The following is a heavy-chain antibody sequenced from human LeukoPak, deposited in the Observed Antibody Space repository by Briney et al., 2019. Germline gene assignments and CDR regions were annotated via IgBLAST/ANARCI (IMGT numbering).Heavy chain of an antibody. V-gene: IGHV4-59*12. D-gene: IGHD4-11*01. CDR3: ARWPATYSTTVTTMRFDY. Sequence: SETLSLTCTVSGGSISSYYWSWIRQPPGKGLEWIGYIYYSGSTNYDPSLKSRVTISVDTSKNQFSLKLSSVTAADTAVYYCARWPATYSTTVTTMRFDYWGQGTLVTVSS. CDR1: GGSISSYY. J-gene: IGHJ4*02. CDR2: IYYSGST.